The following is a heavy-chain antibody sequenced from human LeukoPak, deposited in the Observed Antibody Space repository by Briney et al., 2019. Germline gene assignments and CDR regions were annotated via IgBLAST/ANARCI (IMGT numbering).Heavy chain of an antibody. Sequence: GGSLRLSCAASGFTFSSYAMSWVRQAPGKGLEWVSTISASGGTTYYADSVKGRFTISRDNAKNSLYLQMNSLRAEDTAVYYCATSRTLDHWGQGTLVIVSS. CDR3: ATSRTLDH. J-gene: IGHJ4*02. CDR1: GFTFSSYA. V-gene: IGHV3-23*01. CDR2: ISASGGTT.